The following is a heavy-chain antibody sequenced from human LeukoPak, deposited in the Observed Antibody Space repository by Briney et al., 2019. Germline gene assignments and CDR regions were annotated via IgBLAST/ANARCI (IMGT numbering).Heavy chain of an antibody. V-gene: IGHV4-4*02. Sequence: PSETLSLTCDVSGGSISSSSWWSWVRQPPGEGLGWIGEIFHGGNTNYNPSLMSRVTVSVDKSKNQFSLKLRSVTAAATAVYYCARENSENYYNWFDPWGQGTLVTVSS. CDR1: GGSISSSSW. D-gene: IGHD1-7*01. J-gene: IGHJ5*02. CDR2: IFHGGNT. CDR3: ARENSENYYNWFDP.